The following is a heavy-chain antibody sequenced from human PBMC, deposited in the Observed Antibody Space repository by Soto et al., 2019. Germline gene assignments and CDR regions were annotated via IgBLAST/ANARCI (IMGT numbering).Heavy chain of an antibody. V-gene: IGHV1-18*01. D-gene: IGHD3-10*01. Sequence: QVHLVQSGAEVKKPGASVKVSCKASGYTFTSYGITWVRQAPGQGLEWMGWISAHNGNTDYAQKLQGRVIVTRDTSASTAYMELRSLRSDDTAVYYCARGRYGEYWGQGALVTVSS. CDR1: GYTFTSYG. CDR3: ARGRYGEY. J-gene: IGHJ4*02. CDR2: ISAHNGNT.